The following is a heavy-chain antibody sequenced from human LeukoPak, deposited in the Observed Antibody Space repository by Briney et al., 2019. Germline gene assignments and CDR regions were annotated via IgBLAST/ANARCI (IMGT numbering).Heavy chain of an antibody. J-gene: IGHJ5*02. Sequence: GGSLRLSCAASGFTFSSFAMTWVRQAPGKGLEWVSYISSSGSTIYYADSVKGRFTISRDNAKNSLYLQMNSLRAEDTAVYYCARPGYRAGWLRGWFDPWGQGTLVTVSS. CDR3: ARPGYRAGWLRGWFDP. CDR1: GFTFSSFA. D-gene: IGHD6-19*01. CDR2: ISSSGSTI. V-gene: IGHV3-48*04.